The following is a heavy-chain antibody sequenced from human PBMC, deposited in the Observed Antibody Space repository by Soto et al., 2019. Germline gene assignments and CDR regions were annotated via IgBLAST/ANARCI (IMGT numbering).Heavy chain of an antibody. J-gene: IGHJ4*02. D-gene: IGHD3-22*01. CDR3: AREDYDSSGYYYVGY. CDR2: IYYSGST. Sequence: PSETLSLTCTVSGGSISSGDYYWSWTRQPPGKGLEWIGYIYYSGSTYYNPSLKSRVTISVDTSKNQFSLKLSSVTAADTAVYYCAREDYDSSGYYYVGYWGQGTLVTVSS. V-gene: IGHV4-30-4*01. CDR1: GGSISSGDYY.